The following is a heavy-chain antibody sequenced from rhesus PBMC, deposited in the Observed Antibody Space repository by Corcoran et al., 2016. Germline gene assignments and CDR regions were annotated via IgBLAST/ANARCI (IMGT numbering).Heavy chain of an antibody. Sequence: QVQLQESGPGLVKPSETLPLTCAVSGASISSNYWSWIRQPPGKGLEWIGRIYGSGGSTDYTPSLKSRVTISIDTSKNQFSLKLSSVTAADTAVYYCARQIGNYGFLDSWGQGVVVTVSS. D-gene: IGHD4-35*01. CDR2: IYGSGGST. CDR1: GASISSNY. V-gene: IGHV4S6*01. J-gene: IGHJ6*01. CDR3: ARQIGNYGFLDS.